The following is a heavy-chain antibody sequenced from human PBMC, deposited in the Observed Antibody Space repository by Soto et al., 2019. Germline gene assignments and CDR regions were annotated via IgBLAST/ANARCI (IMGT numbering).Heavy chain of an antibody. CDR1: GFTFSSYA. J-gene: IGHJ5*02. V-gene: IGHV3-30-3*01. CDR2: ISYDGSNK. CDR3: ARKPTLRKSITGTDNWFDP. D-gene: IGHD1-7*01. Sequence: QVQLVESGGGVVQPGRSLRLSCVASGFTFSSYAMHWVRQAPGKGLEWVAVISYDGSNKYYADSVKGRFTISRDNSKNTLYLQMNSLRAEDTAVYYCARKPTLRKSITGTDNWFDPWGQGTLVTVSS.